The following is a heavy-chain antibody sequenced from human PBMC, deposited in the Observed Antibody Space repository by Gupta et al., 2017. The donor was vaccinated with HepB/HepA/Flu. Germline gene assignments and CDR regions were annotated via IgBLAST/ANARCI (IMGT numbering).Heavy chain of an antibody. J-gene: IGHJ5*02. CDR1: GFTFDDYA. Sequence: EVQLVESGGGLVQPGRSLRLSCAASGFTFDDYAMHWVRQAPGKGLEWVSGISWNSGSIGYADSVKGRFTISRDNAKNSLYLQMNSLRAEDTALYYCAKEIKRDNWNYGGWFDPWGQGTLVTVSS. V-gene: IGHV3-9*01. D-gene: IGHD1-7*01. CDR2: ISWNSGSI. CDR3: AKEIKRDNWNYGGWFDP.